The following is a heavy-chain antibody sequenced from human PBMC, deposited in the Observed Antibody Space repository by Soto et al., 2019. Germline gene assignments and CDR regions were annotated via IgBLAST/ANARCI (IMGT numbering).Heavy chain of an antibody. J-gene: IGHJ6*02. CDR2: ISAYNGNT. D-gene: IGHD2-21*02. V-gene: IGHV1-18*01. Sequence: GASVKVSCKASGYTFTSYGISWVRQAPGQGLEWMGWISAYNGNTNYAQKLQGRVTMTTDTSTSTAYMELRSLRSDDTAVYYCARGTYCGGDCYSPRLSYYYGMDVWGQGTTVTVSS. CDR1: GYTFTSYG. CDR3: ARGTYCGGDCYSPRLSYYYGMDV.